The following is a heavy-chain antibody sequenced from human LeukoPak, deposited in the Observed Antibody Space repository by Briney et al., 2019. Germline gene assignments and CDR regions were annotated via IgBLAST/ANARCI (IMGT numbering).Heavy chain of an antibody. V-gene: IGHV3-23*01. CDR2: ISTSGGGT. J-gene: IGHJ4*02. CDR1: GFTFNHCF. D-gene: IGHD2-2*01. Sequence: GGSLRLSCAASGFTFNHCFMSWVRQAPGKGLEWVSAISTSGGGTYYADSVKGRFTISRDNSKNTLYLQMNSLRAEDTAVYYCAKGRGSTSVVDYWGQGTLVTVSS. CDR3: AKGRGSTSVVDY.